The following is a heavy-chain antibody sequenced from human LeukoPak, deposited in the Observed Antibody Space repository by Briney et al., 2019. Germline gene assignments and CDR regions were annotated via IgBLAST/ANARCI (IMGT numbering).Heavy chain of an antibody. V-gene: IGHV3-48*01. Sequence: GGSLRLSCAASGFTFSSYTMNWVRQAPGKGLEWVSYISSSSSNIFYADSVKGRFTISRDNAKNSLYLQMNSLRAEDTAVYYCARDDTVTSHFDYWGQGTLVTVSS. CDR3: ARDDTVTSHFDY. CDR1: GFTFSSYT. D-gene: IGHD4-11*01. J-gene: IGHJ4*02. CDR2: ISSSSSNI.